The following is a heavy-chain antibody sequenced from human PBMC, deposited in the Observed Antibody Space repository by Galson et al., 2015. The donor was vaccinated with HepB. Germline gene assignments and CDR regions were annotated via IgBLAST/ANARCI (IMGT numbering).Heavy chain of an antibody. Sequence: LRLSCAASGFTFSSHGIHWVRQAPGKGLEWVAVISSGGGTQYLADSVRGRVTLSRDNPKNTVYLQMNSLGAEDAAVYYCAKEIMVHAGDWYFDLWGRGTLVTVSS. V-gene: IGHV3-30*18. J-gene: IGHJ2*01. CDR3: AKEIMVHAGDWYFDL. D-gene: IGHD2-8*01. CDR1: GFTFSSHG. CDR2: ISSGGGTQ.